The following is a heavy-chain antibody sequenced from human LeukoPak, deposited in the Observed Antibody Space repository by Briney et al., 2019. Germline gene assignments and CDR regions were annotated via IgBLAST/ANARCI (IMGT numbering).Heavy chain of an antibody. CDR2: INDRGTNT. D-gene: IGHD5-24*01. J-gene: IGHJ4*02. Sequence: GGSLRLSCAPSGFTFSSSAMTWVRQAPGEGLEWVSSINDRGTNTYYTDSVRGRFTVPRDNSKNSLYLQMNSLRAEDTAVYYCARDWWRWLQYYFDYWSQGTLVTVSS. CDR3: ARDWWRWLQYYFDY. V-gene: IGHV3-23*01. CDR1: GFTFSSSA.